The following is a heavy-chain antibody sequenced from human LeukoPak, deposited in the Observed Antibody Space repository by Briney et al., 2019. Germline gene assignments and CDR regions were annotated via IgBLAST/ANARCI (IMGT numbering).Heavy chain of an antibody. CDR2: ISPNSGGT. D-gene: IGHD1-26*01. V-gene: IGHV1-2*02. CDR3: ARDLNILGSYSLDY. J-gene: IGHJ4*02. CDR1: GYTFTVYY. Sequence: ASVKVSCKASGYTFTVYYMHWVRQAPGQGLEWTGWISPNSGGTNYAQKFQGRVTMTRDTSISTAYMELSRLRSDDTAVYYCARDLNILGSYSLDYWGQGTLVTVSS.